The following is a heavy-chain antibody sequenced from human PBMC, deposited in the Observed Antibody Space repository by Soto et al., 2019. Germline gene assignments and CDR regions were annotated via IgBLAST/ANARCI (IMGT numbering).Heavy chain of an antibody. D-gene: IGHD6-6*01. V-gene: IGHV4-31*03. CDR2: IYETASA. CDR1: GESISSGGYY. J-gene: IGHJ4*02. Sequence: QVHLQESGPGLVKASQTLSLICNVSGESISSGGYYWSWIRHHPGKGLEWIGYIYETASAYYNPSLKSRVTISMDTSKNHFAMKLSSVTAADTAVYYCARASSSSSAADHWCQGTLITVSS. CDR3: ARASSSSSAADH.